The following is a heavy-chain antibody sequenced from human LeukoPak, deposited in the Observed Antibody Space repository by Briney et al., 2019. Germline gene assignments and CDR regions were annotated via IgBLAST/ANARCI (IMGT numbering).Heavy chain of an antibody. V-gene: IGHV3-48*01. Sequence: PGGSLRLSCAASGFTLSSYGMNWVRQAPGKGLEWVSYISSTSNTIYYADSVKGRFTISRDNAKNSLYLQMNSLRAEDTAVYYCASAGGDSRSPLPFYYWGQGTLVTVSS. J-gene: IGHJ4*02. CDR3: ASAGGDSRSPLPFYY. D-gene: IGHD6-6*01. CDR1: GFTLSSYG. CDR2: ISSTSNTI.